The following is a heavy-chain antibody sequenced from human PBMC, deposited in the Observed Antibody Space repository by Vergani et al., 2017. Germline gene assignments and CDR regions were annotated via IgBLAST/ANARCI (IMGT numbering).Heavy chain of an antibody. D-gene: IGHD3-3*01. CDR2: IIPILGIA. CDR1: GDIFNNYT. Sequence: QVHLEQSGTEVKKPGSSVKVSCKVSGDIFNNYTVTWVRQAPGQGLEWMGRIIPILGIANYAQKFQGRVTITADKSTSTAYMELSSLRSEDTAVYYCARGVGLEWSPGVGAFDYWGQGTLVTVSS. V-gene: IGHV1-69*02. J-gene: IGHJ4*02. CDR3: ARGVGLEWSPGVGAFDY.